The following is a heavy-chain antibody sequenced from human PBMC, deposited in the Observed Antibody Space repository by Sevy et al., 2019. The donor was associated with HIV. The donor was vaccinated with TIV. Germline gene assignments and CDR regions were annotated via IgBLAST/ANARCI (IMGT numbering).Heavy chain of an antibody. D-gene: IGHD3-22*01. J-gene: IGHJ6*03. V-gene: IGHV3-23*01. CDR3: AKGGGGHYDPDEIGYYFYYYNMDV. CDR1: GFSFDSYG. CDR2: ISGSGTRT. Sequence: VGSLRLSCAVSGFSFDSYGMTWVRQAPGKGLEWVSGISGSGTRTYYADSVKGRFSISRDNSKNRLYLQMNSLRSEDTANYYCAKGGGGHYDPDEIGYYFYYYNMDVWGKGTTVTVSS.